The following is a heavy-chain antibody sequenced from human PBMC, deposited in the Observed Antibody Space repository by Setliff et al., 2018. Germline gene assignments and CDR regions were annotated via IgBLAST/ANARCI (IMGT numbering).Heavy chain of an antibody. V-gene: IGHV4-34*01. Sequence: PSETLSLTCAVYGGSFNVYFWSWIRQPPGKGLEWIGEISHSGSTNYDPSLKSRVTMSVDKSKNQFSLKLTSVTTADTAVYYCRFCSHNYPPSYWGQGTLVTVSS. J-gene: IGHJ4*02. CDR2: ISHSGST. CDR3: RFCSHNYPPSY. D-gene: IGHD3-10*01. CDR1: GGSFNVYF.